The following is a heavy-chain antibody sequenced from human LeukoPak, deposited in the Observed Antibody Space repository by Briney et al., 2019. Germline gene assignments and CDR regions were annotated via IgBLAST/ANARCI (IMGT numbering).Heavy chain of an antibody. V-gene: IGHV3-7*01. D-gene: IGHD2-2*01. J-gene: IGHJ4*02. CDR2: INPAGRDT. CDR1: GFTFSDYW. CDR3: VRWGVTAGMQD. Sequence: GGSLRLSCEGYGFTFSDYWMGWVRQAPGKGLEWVANINPAGRDTYYVDSVKGRFTISRDNVKKSTFLQMNSLRVEETAIYHCVRWGVTAGMQDWGQGALVTVSS.